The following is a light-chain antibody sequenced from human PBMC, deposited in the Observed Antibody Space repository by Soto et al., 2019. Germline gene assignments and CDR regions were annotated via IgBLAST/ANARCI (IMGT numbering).Light chain of an antibody. J-gene: IGKJ5*01. V-gene: IGKV1-9*01. CDR1: QDINTY. CDR3: QQRKSYPIT. CDR2: AAS. Sequence: DIQLTQSPSFLSASVGDRVTITCRASQDINTYLAWYQQKPGKAPKLLSFAASTLQNGVPSRFSGSGSGTEFTVTITSLQPEDFATYSCQQRKSYPITFGQGTRLEI.